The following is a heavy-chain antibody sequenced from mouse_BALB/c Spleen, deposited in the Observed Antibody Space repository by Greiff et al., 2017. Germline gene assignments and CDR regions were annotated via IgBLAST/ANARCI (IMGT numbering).Heavy chain of an antibody. Sequence: EVQLMESGGGLVQPGGSRKLSCAASGFTFSSFGMHWVRQAPEKGLEWVAYISSGSSTIYYADTVKGRFTISRDNPKNTLFLQMTSLRSEDTAMYYCARVAIDYWGQGTSVTVSA. CDR3: ARVAIDY. CDR2: ISSGSSTI. V-gene: IGHV5-17*02. CDR1: GFTFSSFG. J-gene: IGHJ4*01.